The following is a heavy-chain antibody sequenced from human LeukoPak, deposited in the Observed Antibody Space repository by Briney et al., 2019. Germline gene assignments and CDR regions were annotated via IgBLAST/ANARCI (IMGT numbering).Heavy chain of an antibody. D-gene: IGHD3-10*01. J-gene: IGHJ4*02. CDR3: AGYGSRSSYKAFDY. Sequence: GSLSLTCIVSGDSISSSYWSWIRQSPGKGLEWIGYVHYAESSYYNPSLKSRVTLSVDTSKNQFSLRLSSVTAADTAVYYCAGYGSRSSYKAFDYWGQGTLVTVSS. CDR1: GDSISSSY. V-gene: IGHV4-59*01. CDR2: VHYAESS.